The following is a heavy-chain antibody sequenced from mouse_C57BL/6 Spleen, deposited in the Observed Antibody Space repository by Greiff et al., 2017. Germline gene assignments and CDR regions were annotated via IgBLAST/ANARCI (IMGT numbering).Heavy chain of an antibody. V-gene: IGHV1-52*01. CDR3: ASGWLLGYYYAMDC. CDR1: GYTFTSYW. CDR2: IDPSDSET. Sequence: VQLQQPGAELVRPGSSVKLSCKASGYTFTSYWMHWVKQRPIQGLEWIGNIDPSDSETHYNQKFKDKATLTVDKSSSTAYMQLSSLTSEDSAVYYCASGWLLGYYYAMDCWGQGTSVTVSS. D-gene: IGHD2-3*01. J-gene: IGHJ4*01.